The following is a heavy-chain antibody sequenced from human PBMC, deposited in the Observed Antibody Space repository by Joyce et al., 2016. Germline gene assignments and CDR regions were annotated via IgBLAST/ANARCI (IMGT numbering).Heavy chain of an antibody. V-gene: IGHV3-21*01. Sequence: QLVESGGGLVQPGGSLRLACSVSGFSFDGYNMTWVRQGPGKGLAWVALFSPSSRYINYADSLKGRFTVSRDNARNSLYLHMNSLSAEDTAVDYCARDKFFVEECNSGVCQVTYHQYGMDVWGQGTTVTVSS. D-gene: IGHD6-19*01. CDR2: FSPSSRYI. CDR1: GFSFDGYN. J-gene: IGHJ6*02. CDR3: ARDKFFVEECNSGVCQVTYHQYGMDV.